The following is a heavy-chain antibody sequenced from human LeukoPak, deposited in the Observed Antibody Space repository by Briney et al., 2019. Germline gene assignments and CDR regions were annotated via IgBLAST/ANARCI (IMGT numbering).Heavy chain of an antibody. CDR1: GFTFDDYG. V-gene: IGHV3-20*04. Sequence: GSLSLSCAAPGFTFDDYGMSWARQAPGQGLEWVSGINWNGGSTGYADSVKGRFTISRDNAKNSLYLQMISLRAEDTALYYCARVFVWPEYYFDYWGQGTLVTASS. CDR3: ARVFVWPEYYFDY. D-gene: IGHD2-21*01. CDR2: INWNGGST. J-gene: IGHJ4*02.